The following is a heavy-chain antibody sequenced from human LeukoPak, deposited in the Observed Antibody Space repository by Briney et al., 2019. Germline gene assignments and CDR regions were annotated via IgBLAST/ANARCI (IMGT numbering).Heavy chain of an antibody. CDR1: GVSISSGSNY. J-gene: IGHJ3*02. Sequence: SETLSLTCSVSGVSISSGSNYWGWIRQPPGKTLEWIGSIYSRGNTYYNPSLKSRVIILIYTAKNHFSLNLSSVTAADTAVYYCARSDGYGLVGIWGQGTMVTVSS. V-gene: IGHV4-39*07. CDR2: IYSRGNT. D-gene: IGHD3-10*01. CDR3: ARSDGYGLVGI.